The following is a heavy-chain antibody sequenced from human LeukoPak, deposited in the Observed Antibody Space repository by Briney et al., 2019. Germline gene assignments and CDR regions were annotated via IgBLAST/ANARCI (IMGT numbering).Heavy chain of an antibody. CDR1: GGSISSGVYC. CDR2: ICSSGSA. V-gene: IGHV4-31*03. CDR3: ARDGGGSLHGMDV. J-gene: IGHJ6*02. D-gene: IGHD2-15*01. Sequence: SQTLSLTCTVSGGSISSGVYCWSWIRQRPGEGLQWIGYICSSGSAYYNASLKSRVSMSTDTSNNQFSLKLNSVTAADAAVYYCARDGGGSLHGMDVWGQGTTVTVSS.